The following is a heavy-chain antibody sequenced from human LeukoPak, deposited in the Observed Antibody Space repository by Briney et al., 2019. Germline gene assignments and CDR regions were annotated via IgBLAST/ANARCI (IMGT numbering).Heavy chain of an antibody. Sequence: GESLKIFCKASGYYFTPYWIVWVRQKPGKGLEWMGITFAGVSDTKYSPPFQGLVTMSADRSTNTAYLQWNSLKASDTAMYYCVRHFHPAETTGGYFDLLGRGTLVTVSS. D-gene: IGHD4-17*01. CDR1: GYYFTPYW. CDR2: TFAGVSDT. CDR3: VRHFHPAETTGGYFDL. J-gene: IGHJ2*01. V-gene: IGHV5-51*01.